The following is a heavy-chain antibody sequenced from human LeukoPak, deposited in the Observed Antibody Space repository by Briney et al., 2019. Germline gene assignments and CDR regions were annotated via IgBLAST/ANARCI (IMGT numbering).Heavy chain of an antibody. D-gene: IGHD6-13*01. CDR3: ARGIAAAGSY. CDR1: GFTFSDYW. V-gene: IGHV3-7*01. CDR2: IKQDESEI. Sequence: PGGSLRLSCAASGFTFSDYWMSWVRQTPEKGLEWVANIKQDESEIYYVGSVKGRFTISRDNAKNSLYLQMNSLRADDTAVYYCARGIAAAGSYWGQGTLVTVSS. J-gene: IGHJ4*02.